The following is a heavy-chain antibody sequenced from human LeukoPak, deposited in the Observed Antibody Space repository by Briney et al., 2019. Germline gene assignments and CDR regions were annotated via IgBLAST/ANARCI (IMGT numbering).Heavy chain of an antibody. CDR1: GFPFSNHW. V-gene: IGHV3-7*01. D-gene: IGHD5-24*01. J-gene: IGHJ3*02. Sequence: PGGSLRLSCVASGFPFSNHWMAWVPQAPGKGVEWVAKIKEDGSETSYVDSVKGRLTISRDNAKNSLHLQMNSLRAEDTGLYYSARRQMDTGYRPFDIWGQGTMVTVSS. CDR2: IKEDGSET. CDR3: ARRQMDTGYRPFDI.